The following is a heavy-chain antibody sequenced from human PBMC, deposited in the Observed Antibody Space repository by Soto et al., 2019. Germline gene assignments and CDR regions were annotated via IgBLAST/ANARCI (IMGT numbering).Heavy chain of an antibody. CDR3: AREGDYGINYYYYGMDV. CDR2: IYYSGST. D-gene: IGHD4-17*01. J-gene: IGHJ6*02. CDR1: GGSISSSSYY. Sequence: PSETLSLTCTVSGGSISSSSYYWGWIRQPPGKGLEWIGSIYYSGSTYYNPSLKSRVTISVDTSKNQFSLKLSSVTAADTAVYYCAREGDYGINYYYYGMDVWGQGTTVTVSS. V-gene: IGHV4-39*02.